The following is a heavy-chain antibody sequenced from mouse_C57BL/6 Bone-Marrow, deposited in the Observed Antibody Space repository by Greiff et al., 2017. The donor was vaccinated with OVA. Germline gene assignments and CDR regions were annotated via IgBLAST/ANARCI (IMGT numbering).Heavy chain of an antibody. D-gene: IGHD1-1*01. Sequence: VKLQESGPGLVQPSQSLSITCTVSGFSLTSYGVHWVRQSPGKGLEWLGVIWRGGSTDYNAAFMSRLSITKDNSKSQVFFKMNSLQADDTAIYYCAKNYEFYYGSSSFDYWGQGTTLTVSS. CDR2: IWRGGST. CDR1: GFSLTSYG. CDR3: AKNYEFYYGSSSFDY. J-gene: IGHJ2*01. V-gene: IGHV2-5*01.